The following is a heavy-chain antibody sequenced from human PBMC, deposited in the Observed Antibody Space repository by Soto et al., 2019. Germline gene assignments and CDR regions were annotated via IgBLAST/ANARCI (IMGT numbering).Heavy chain of an antibody. V-gene: IGHV3-30*18. Sequence: AGGSLRLSCGAPGVTFKDYGMHWVRQAPGKGLEWVAVISYDGSEKYYADSVKGRFTISRDNPKNTLSLQMNSLRAEDTAVYYCAKAKDPSTSWFGSLGNWGQGTLVTVSS. CDR3: AKAKDPSTSWFGSLGN. CDR2: ISYDGSEK. CDR1: GVTFKDYG. D-gene: IGHD6-13*01. J-gene: IGHJ4*02.